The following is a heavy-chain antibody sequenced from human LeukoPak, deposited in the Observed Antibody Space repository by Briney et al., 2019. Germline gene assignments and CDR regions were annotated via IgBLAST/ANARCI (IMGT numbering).Heavy chain of an antibody. V-gene: IGHV4-34*01. CDR2: INHSGST. D-gene: IGHD6-13*01. CDR3: ARLGDSSSWYMWFDP. Sequence: NPSETLSLTCAVYGGSFSGYYWSWIHQPPGKGLEWIGEINHSGSTNYIPSLKSRVTISVDTSKNQFSLKLSSVTAADTAVYYCARLGDSSSWYMWFDPWGQGTLVTVSS. CDR1: GGSFSGYY. J-gene: IGHJ5*02.